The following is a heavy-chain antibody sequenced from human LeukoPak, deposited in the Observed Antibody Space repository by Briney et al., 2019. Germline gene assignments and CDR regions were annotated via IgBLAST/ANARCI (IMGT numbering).Heavy chain of an antibody. CDR3: ARNYYYGMDV. CDR2: ISTSSIYI. Sequence: GGSLRLSCAASGFTFSTYSMNWVRQAPGKGLEWVSSISTSSIYIYYADSVKGRLTISRDNAKNSLYLQMNSLRAEDTAVYYCARNYYYGMDVWGQGTTVTVSS. V-gene: IGHV3-21*01. J-gene: IGHJ6*02. CDR1: GFTFSTYS.